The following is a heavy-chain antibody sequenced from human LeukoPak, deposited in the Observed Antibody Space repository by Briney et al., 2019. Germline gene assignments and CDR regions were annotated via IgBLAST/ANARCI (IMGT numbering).Heavy chain of an antibody. CDR1: GGTFSSYA. V-gene: IGHV1-69*05. CDR2: IIPIFGTA. D-gene: IGHD3-9*01. Sequence: SVKVSXKASGGTFSSYAISWVRQAPGQGLEWMGGIIPIFGTANYAQKFQGRVTITTDESTSTAYMELSSLRSEDTAVYYCAEGPYSDILTGYSSDAFHIWGQGTVVTVSS. J-gene: IGHJ3*02. CDR3: AEGPYSDILTGYSSDAFHI.